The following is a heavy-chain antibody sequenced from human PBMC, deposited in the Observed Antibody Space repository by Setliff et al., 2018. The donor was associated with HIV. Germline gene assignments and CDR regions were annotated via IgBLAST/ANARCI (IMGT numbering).Heavy chain of an antibody. D-gene: IGHD3-10*01. V-gene: IGHV4-39*01. Sequence: SETLSLTCTVSGGSISITTYYWGWIRQPPGKGLEWIGSIYYSGSTYYNPSLKSRVTISVDTSKNQFSLKLSSVTAADTAVYYCARTYYYGSGSSNWFEPWGQGTLVTVS. J-gene: IGHJ5*02. CDR3: ARTYYYGSGSSNWFEP. CDR1: GGSISITTYY. CDR2: IYYSGST.